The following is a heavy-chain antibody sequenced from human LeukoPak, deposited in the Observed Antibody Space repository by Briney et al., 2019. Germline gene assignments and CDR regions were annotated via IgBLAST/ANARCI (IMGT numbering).Heavy chain of an antibody. Sequence: GASVKVSCKVSGYTLTELSMHWVRQAPGKGLEWMGGFDPEDGETIYAQKFQGRVTMTEDTSTDTAYMELSSLRSEDTAVYYWATAERYYYDSSGYSAPHFDYWGQGTLVNVSS. D-gene: IGHD3-22*01. CDR1: GYTLTELS. V-gene: IGHV1-24*01. J-gene: IGHJ4*02. CDR2: FDPEDGET. CDR3: ATAERYYYDSSGYSAPHFDY.